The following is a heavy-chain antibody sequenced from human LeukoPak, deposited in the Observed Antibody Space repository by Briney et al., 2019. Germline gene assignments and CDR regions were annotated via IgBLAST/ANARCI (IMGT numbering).Heavy chain of an antibody. CDR3: ARLAAAGTGYFDY. V-gene: IGHV4-39*01. D-gene: IGHD6-13*01. J-gene: IGHJ4*02. CDR2: IYYSGST. CDR1: GGSISSRTNY. Sequence: SETLSLICTVSGGSISSRTNYWGWIRQPPGKGLEWIGSIYYSGSTYYNPSLKSRVTISVDTSKNQFSLKLSSVTAADTAVYYCARLAAAGTGYFDYWGQGTLVTVSS.